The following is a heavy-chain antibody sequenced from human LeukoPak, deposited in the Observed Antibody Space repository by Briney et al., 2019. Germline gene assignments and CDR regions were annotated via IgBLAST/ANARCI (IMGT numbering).Heavy chain of an antibody. Sequence: PGGSLRLSCAASGFSFSSYGMHWVRQAPGKGLEWVSFIRYDRSNTYYADSVKGRFTISRDNPKNTLYLQLNSLRVEDTAVYYCAKPIYDVLIGYAEYFQDWGQGTLVTVSS. D-gene: IGHD3-9*01. V-gene: IGHV3-30*02. CDR1: GFSFSSYG. J-gene: IGHJ1*01. CDR2: IRYDRSNT. CDR3: AKPIYDVLIGYAEYFQD.